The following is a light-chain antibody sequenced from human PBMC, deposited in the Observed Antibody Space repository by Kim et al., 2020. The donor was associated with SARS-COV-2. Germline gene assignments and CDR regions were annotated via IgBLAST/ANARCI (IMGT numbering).Light chain of an antibody. J-gene: IGLJ3*02. CDR2: RNN. V-gene: IGLV10-54*01. CDR1: DNNVGNQG. Sequence: RQTATLTCTGNDNNVGNQGATWLQQHQGHPPKLLSYRNNNRPSGISERLSASRSGNTASLTITGLQPEDEADYYCSAWDSSLGAWVFGGGTQLTVL. CDR3: SAWDSSLGAWV.